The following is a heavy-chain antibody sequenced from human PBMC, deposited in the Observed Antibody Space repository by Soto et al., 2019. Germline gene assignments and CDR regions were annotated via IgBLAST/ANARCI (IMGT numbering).Heavy chain of an antibody. CDR3: ARVHYYDSSGYLPLDF. CDR2: VSYDGGDK. CDR1: GFTLSSYT. Sequence: ESGGGVVQPGTSLRLSCAVSGFTLSSYTVHWVRQAPGKGPEWVAFVSYDGGDKYYADSVKGRFTISRDNSRNTLFLQMNSLRAEDTAVYYCARVHYYDSSGYLPLDFWGQGTLVTVSS. D-gene: IGHD3-22*01. V-gene: IGHV3-30-3*01. J-gene: IGHJ4*02.